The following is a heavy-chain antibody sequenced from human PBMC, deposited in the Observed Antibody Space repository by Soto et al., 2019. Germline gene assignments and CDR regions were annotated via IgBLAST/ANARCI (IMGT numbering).Heavy chain of an antibody. CDR2: IYYSGYT. CDR3: ARCFSGNYPSRPEEQYYFDS. V-gene: IGHV4-59*01. J-gene: IGHJ4*02. CDR1: GESIRSYY. Sequence: SEALSLTSTVSGESIRSYYWSWIRQPPGKGLEWIGYIYYSGYTSYNPSLKSRVTISVDTSKNQFSLKLYSVTAADTAVYYCARCFSGNYPSRPEEQYYFDSWGQGTLVTVSS. D-gene: IGHD1-26*01.